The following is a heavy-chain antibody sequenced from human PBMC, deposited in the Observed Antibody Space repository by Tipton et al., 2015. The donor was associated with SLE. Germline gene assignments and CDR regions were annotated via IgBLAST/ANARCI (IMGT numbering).Heavy chain of an antibody. CDR3: AGGSPYYMDV. V-gene: IGHV3-48*03. D-gene: IGHD3-16*01. CDR1: GFTFSSYE. Sequence: SLRLSCAASGFTFSSYEMNWVRQAPGKGLEWVSYISSSGSTIYYADSVKGRFTISRDNAKNSLYLQMNSLRAEDTAVYYCAGGSPYYMDVWGKGTTVTVSS. CDR2: ISSSGSTI. J-gene: IGHJ6*03.